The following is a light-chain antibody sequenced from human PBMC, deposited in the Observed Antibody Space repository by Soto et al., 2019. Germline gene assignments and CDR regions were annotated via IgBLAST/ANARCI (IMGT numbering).Light chain of an antibody. J-gene: IGKJ5*01. CDR2: GAS. CDR1: QSVSSSY. CDR3: QQYNNWPLIT. V-gene: IGKV3-15*01. Sequence: EIVLTLSPGTLSLSPGERATLSCRASQSVSSSYLAWYQQKPGQAPRLLIYGASSRATGIPARFSGSESGTEFTLAISSLQSEDFAVYCCQQYNNWPLITFGQGTRLEIK.